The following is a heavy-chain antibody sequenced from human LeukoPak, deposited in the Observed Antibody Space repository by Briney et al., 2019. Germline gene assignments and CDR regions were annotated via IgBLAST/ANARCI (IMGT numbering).Heavy chain of an antibody. CDR1: GGSFSGYY. V-gene: IGHV4-34*01. D-gene: IGHD5-18*01. CDR2: INHSGST. J-gene: IGHJ4*02. CDR3: ARGWGLYSYGLYFDY. Sequence: MPSETLSLTCAVYGGSFSGYYWSWIRQPPGKGLEWIGEINHSGSTNYNPSLKSRVTISVDTSKNQFSLKLSSVTAADTAVYYCARGWGLYSYGLYFDYWGQGTLVTVSS.